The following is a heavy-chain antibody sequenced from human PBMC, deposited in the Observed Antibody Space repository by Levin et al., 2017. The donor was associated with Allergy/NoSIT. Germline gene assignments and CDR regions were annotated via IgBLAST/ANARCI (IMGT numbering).Heavy chain of an antibody. CDR3: ARGYGGYSDGVFEY. D-gene: IGHD5-18*01. V-gene: IGHV3-30-3*01. Sequence: GGSLRLSCAASGFTFSSYAMHWVRQAPGKGLEWVAVISYDGSNKYYADSVKGRFTISRDNSKNTLYLQMNSLRAEDTAVYYCARGYGGYSDGVFEYWGQGTLVTVSS. J-gene: IGHJ4*02. CDR1: GFTFSSYA. CDR2: ISYDGSNK.